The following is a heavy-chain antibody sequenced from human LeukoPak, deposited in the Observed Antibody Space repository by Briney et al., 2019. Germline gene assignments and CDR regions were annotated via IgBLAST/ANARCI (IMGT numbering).Heavy chain of an antibody. V-gene: IGHV1-8*01. CDR2: MNPNSGDT. D-gene: IGHD3-22*01. J-gene: IGHJ4*02. CDR1: GSTFTNYE. CDR3: ARGLGSYDSSELTWPMISF. Sequence: ASVKVSCKASGSTFTNYEINWVRQATGHGLEWMGWMNPNSGDTAYAQKFQGRITMTRSTSITTAYMELSGLRSEDTAVYYCARGLGSYDSSELTWPMISFWGQGTQVTVSS.